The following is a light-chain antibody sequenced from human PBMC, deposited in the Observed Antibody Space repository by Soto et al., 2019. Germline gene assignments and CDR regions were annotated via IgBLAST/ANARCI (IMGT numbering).Light chain of an antibody. Sequence: DIQMTQSPYTLSASVGDRVTITCRASQSISTWLAWYQQKPGKAPKLLIYKASNLEGGVPSRFSGSGSGTEFNITISSLQPDDFATYYCQQYNTYPLTFGGGTTVEIK. CDR1: QSISTW. J-gene: IGKJ4*01. CDR3: QQYNTYPLT. CDR2: KAS. V-gene: IGKV1-5*03.